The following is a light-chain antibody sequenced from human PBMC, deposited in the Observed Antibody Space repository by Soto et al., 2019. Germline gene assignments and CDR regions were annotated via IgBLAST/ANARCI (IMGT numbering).Light chain of an antibody. J-gene: IGLJ1*01. Sequence: QSVPTQPASVSGSPGQAISISCTGTSSDVGGYNYVSWYQQHPGKAPKLMIYDVSNRPSGVSNRFSGSKSGNTASLTISGLHAEDEADYYCSSYTSSSTYVFGTGTKVTV. CDR1: SSDVGGYNY. CDR2: DVS. CDR3: SSYTSSSTYV. V-gene: IGLV2-14*01.